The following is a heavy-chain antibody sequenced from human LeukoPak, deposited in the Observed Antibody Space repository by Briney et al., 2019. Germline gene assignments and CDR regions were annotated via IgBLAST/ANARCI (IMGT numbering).Heavy chain of an antibody. CDR1: GYTFTGYY. Sequence: ASVKASCKASGYTFTGYYMHWVRQAPGQGLEWMGWINPNSGGTNYAQKFQGRVTMTRDTSTSTVYMELSSLRSEDTAVYYCARPLWFGELFNFQHWGQGTLVTVSS. D-gene: IGHD3-10*01. V-gene: IGHV1-2*02. J-gene: IGHJ1*01. CDR3: ARPLWFGELFNFQH. CDR2: INPNSGGT.